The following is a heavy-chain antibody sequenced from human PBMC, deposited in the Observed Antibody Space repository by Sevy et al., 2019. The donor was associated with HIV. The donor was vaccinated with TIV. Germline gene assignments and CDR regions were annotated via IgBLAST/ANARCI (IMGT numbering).Heavy chain of an antibody. D-gene: IGHD6-13*01. CDR1: GFAFSSHA. CDR3: AGDGGYSIKWYPLY. J-gene: IGHJ4*01. Sequence: GGSLRLSCAASGFAFSSHAMHWVRQAPGKGLEWVAVISYEGTETFYAASVEGRFTISRDNSKNKLSLQINSLRPEDTAVCFCAGDGGYSIKWYPLYWGHGTLVTVSS. V-gene: IGHV3-30-3*01. CDR2: ISYEGTET.